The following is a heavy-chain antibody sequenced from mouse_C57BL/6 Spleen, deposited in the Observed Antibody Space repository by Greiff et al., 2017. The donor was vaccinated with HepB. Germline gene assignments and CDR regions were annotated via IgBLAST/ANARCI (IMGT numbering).Heavy chain of an antibody. CDR2: ISYDGSN. Sequence: EVQLQESGPGLVKPSQSLSLTCSVTGYSITSGYYWNWIRQFPGNKLEWMGYISYDGSNNYNPSLKNRISITRDTSTNQFFLKLNSVTTEDTATYYCARVSYYAMDYWGQGTSVTVSS. J-gene: IGHJ4*01. CDR1: GYSITSGYY. V-gene: IGHV3-6*01. CDR3: ARVSYYAMDY.